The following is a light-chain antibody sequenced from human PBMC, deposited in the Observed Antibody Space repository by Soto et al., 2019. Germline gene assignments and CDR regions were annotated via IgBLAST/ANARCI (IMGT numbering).Light chain of an antibody. J-gene: IGKJ1*01. CDR2: AAS. CDR1: QRISAY. Sequence: EIQMTQSPSTLSAGVGDRVTITCRASQRISAYLNWYQQKPGKAPTLLIYAASSLQSGVPSRFSGGGSGTDFTLTINTLQPEDFATYFCQQCYSSPRTFGQGTKVDIK. V-gene: IGKV1-39*01. CDR3: QQCYSSPRT.